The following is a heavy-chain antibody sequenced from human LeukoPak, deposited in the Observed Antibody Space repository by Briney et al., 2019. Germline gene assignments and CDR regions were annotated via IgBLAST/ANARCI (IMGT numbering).Heavy chain of an antibody. D-gene: IGHD3-22*01. V-gene: IGHV4-34*01. CDR3: ARGEMIVGTLDY. CDR1: GGSFSGYY. CDR2: INHSGST. J-gene: IGHJ4*02. Sequence: SETLSLTCAVYGGSFSGYYWSWIRQPPGKGLEWIGEINHSGSTNYNPSLKSRVTISVDTSKNQFSLKLSSVTAADTAVYYCARGEMIVGTLDYWGQGTLVTVSS.